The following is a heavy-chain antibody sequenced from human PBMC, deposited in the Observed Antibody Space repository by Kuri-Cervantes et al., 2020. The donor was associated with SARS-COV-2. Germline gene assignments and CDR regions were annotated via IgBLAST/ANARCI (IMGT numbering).Heavy chain of an antibody. D-gene: IGHD4-11*01. Sequence: LRLSCTVSGGSISSHYWSWIRQPPGKALEWLARIDWDDDKYYKTSLTTRLSISKDTSKDQVVLTMTNMDPVDTATYYCVRIRAATVIADYWGQGTLVTVSS. CDR3: VRIRAATVIADY. CDR1: GGSISSHYW. CDR2: IDWDDDK. J-gene: IGHJ4*02. V-gene: IGHV2-70*11.